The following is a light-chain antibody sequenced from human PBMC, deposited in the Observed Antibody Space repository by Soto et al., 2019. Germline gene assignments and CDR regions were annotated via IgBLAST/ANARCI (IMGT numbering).Light chain of an antibody. J-gene: IGLJ1*01. CDR1: SSDVGGYNY. V-gene: IGLV2-14*01. CDR2: EVS. Sequence: QSVLTQPPSASGSPGQSATISCTGTSSDVGGYNYVSWYQQHPGKAPKLMIYEVSNRPSGVSNRFSGSKSGNTASLTISGLQAEDEADYYCSSYTSSSTPYVFGTGTKVTV. CDR3: SSYTSSSTPYV.